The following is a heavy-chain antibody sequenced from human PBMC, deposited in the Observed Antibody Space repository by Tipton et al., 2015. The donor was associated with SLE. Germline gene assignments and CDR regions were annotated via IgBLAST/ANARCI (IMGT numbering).Heavy chain of an antibody. V-gene: IGHV4-39*07. CDR1: GGSISSSSYY. Sequence: TLSLTCTVSGGSISSSSYYWGWIRQPPGKGLEWIGSIYYSGSTYYNPSLKSRVTISVDTSKNQFSLKLRSVSAADTAVYFCTRGPVGSGYYSSSDAFDFWGQGTMVTVSS. J-gene: IGHJ3*01. D-gene: IGHD3-22*01. CDR2: IYYSGST. CDR3: TRGPVGSGYYSSSDAFDF.